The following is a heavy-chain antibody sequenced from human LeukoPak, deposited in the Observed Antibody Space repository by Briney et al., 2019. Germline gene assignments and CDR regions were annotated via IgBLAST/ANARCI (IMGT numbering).Heavy chain of an antibody. V-gene: IGHV1-24*01. CDR1: GYTLTELS. J-gene: IGHJ4*02. D-gene: IGHD3-10*01. CDR2: FDPEDGET. CDR3: ARGLARFLSITMVRELNY. Sequence: GASVKVSCKVSGYTLTELSMHWVRQAPGKGLEWMGGFDPEDGETIYAQKFQGRVTMTRNTSISTAYMELSSLRSEDTAVYYCARGLARFLSITMVRELNYWGQGTLVTVSS.